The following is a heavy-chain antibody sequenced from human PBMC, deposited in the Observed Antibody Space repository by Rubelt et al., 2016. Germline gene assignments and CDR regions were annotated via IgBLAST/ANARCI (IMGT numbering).Heavy chain of an antibody. V-gene: IGHV3-33*01. CDR2: VRFDGTRT. Sequence: QAPGKGLEWVAVVRFDGTRTYYADSVRGRFTISRDNLKNTLYLQMNSLRAEDTAVYYCARGGGGAWGQGTLVTVSS. D-gene: IGHD3-16*01. CDR3: ARGGGGA. J-gene: IGHJ4*02.